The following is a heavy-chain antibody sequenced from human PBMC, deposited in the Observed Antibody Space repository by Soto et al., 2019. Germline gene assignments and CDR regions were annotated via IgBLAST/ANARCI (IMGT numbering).Heavy chain of an antibody. J-gene: IGHJ4*02. CDR1: GFTFNSFW. CDR3: SRSLDS. V-gene: IGHV3-7*01. Sequence: WWSLRLSCAASGFTFNSFWMDWVRQAPGKGLEWVANINPHGSEKHYVDSVKGRFTISRDNAKNSLYLQMSSLTAEDSALYYCSRSLDSWGQGTRVTVSS. CDR2: INPHGSEK.